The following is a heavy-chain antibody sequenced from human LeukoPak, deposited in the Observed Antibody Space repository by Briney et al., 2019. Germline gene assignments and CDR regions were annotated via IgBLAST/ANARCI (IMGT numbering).Heavy chain of an antibody. CDR3: ARDQETGITIFGVVPLDY. CDR1: GYTFTSYG. Sequence: GASVKVSCKASGYTFTSYGISWVRQAPGQGLEWMGWINPNSGGTNYAQTFQGRVTMTRDTSISTAYMELSRLISDDTAVYYCARDQETGITIFGVVPLDYWGQGTLVTVSS. D-gene: IGHD3-3*01. CDR2: INPNSGGT. J-gene: IGHJ4*02. V-gene: IGHV1-2*02.